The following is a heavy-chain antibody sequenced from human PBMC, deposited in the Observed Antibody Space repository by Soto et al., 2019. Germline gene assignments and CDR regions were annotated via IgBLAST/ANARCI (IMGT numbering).Heavy chain of an antibody. D-gene: IGHD6-19*01. CDR2: IYHSGST. V-gene: IGHV4-30-2*01. Sequence: QLQLQESGAGLVKPSQTLSLTCAVSGGSISSGGYSWSWIRQPPGKGLEWIGYIYHSGSTYYNPSLKSRVTISVDRSKHQFSLKLSYVTAADTAVYYCASAGGLGAVAADYWGQGTLVTVSS. CDR3: ASAGGLGAVAADY. J-gene: IGHJ4*02. CDR1: GGSISSGGYS.